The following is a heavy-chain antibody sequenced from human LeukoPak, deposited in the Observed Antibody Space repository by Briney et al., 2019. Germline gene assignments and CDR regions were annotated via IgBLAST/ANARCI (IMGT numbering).Heavy chain of an antibody. CDR2: VNHSGSA. CDR1: GETFTNYY. J-gene: IGHJ5*02. CDR3: ARGPRLQLELRKKYNWFDP. D-gene: IGHD1-7*01. V-gene: IGHV4-34*01. Sequence: SETLSLTCVVYGETFTNYYWSWIRQPPGKGLEWIGEVNHSGSANYNPSLKSRVTISVDTSMSQFSLRLNSVTAADTAVYYCARGPRLQLELRKKYNWFDPWGQGSLVTVSS.